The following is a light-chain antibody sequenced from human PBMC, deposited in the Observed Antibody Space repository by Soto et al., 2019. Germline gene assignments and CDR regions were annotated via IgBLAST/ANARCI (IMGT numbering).Light chain of an antibody. CDR3: TSDTGGSAPFV. Sequence: QSALTQPASVSGSPGQSITISCTGTSSDVGHYNHVSWYQQHPGKAPKLIIYEVSNRPSAVSDRFSGSKSGNTASLTISGLQTEDEAHYYCTSDTGGSAPFVFGTGTKLTVL. V-gene: IGLV2-14*01. CDR2: EVS. CDR1: SSDVGHYNH. J-gene: IGLJ1*01.